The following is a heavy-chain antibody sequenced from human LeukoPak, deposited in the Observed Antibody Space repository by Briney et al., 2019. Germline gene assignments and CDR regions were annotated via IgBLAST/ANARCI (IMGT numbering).Heavy chain of an antibody. D-gene: IGHD1-1*01. CDR1: GGSFSGYY. Sequence: SETLSLTCAVYGGSFSGYYWSWIRQPPGKGLEWIGEINHSGSTNYNPSLKSRVTVSADTSKNQFSLKLSSVTAADTAVYYCAREVEDYHYYYYMDVWGKGTTVTVSS. J-gene: IGHJ6*03. CDR3: AREVEDYHYYYYMDV. CDR2: INHSGST. V-gene: IGHV4-34*01.